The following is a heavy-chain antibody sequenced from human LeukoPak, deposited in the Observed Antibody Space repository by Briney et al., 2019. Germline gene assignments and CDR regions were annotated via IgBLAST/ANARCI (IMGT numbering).Heavy chain of an antibody. Sequence: SETLSLTCTVSGGSISSSSYYWGWIRQPPGKGLEWIGSIYYSGSTYYNPSLKSRVTISVDTSKNQFSLKLSPVPAADAAVYYCARHRGYDFSGFDYWGQGTLVTVSS. V-gene: IGHV4-39*01. D-gene: IGHD5-12*01. CDR2: IYYSGST. CDR1: GGSISSSSYY. J-gene: IGHJ4*02. CDR3: ARHRGYDFSGFDY.